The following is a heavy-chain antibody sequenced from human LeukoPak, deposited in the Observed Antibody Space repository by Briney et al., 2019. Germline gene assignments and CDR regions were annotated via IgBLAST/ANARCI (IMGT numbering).Heavy chain of an antibody. J-gene: IGHJ6*03. Sequence: SVKVSCKASGGTFSSYGITWVRQAPGQGLEWMGGIITFFGAPNYAQKFQGRFTITTDGTTSTAYMELSSLRSDDTAVYYCARVGSARYYYMDVWGKGTTVTVSS. D-gene: IGHD3-10*01. CDR3: ARVGSARYYYMDV. V-gene: IGHV1-69*05. CDR1: GGTFSSYG. CDR2: IITFFGAP.